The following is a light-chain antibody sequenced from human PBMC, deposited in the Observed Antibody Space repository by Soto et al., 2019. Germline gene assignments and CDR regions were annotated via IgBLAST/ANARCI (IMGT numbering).Light chain of an antibody. CDR1: QNVRYNY. Sequence: EILLTQSPGTLSLSPGETATLSCRASQNVRYNYLAWYQQRPGQPPRLLIHAAASRTSGIPDRFSGSVSGTDFILTIRRLEPEDCAVYFCQQYGTSPVTFGGGTKVEI. CDR2: AAA. V-gene: IGKV3-20*01. CDR3: QQYGTSPVT. J-gene: IGKJ4*01.